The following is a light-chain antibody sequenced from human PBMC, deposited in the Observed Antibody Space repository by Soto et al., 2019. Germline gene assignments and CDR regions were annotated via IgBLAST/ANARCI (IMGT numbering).Light chain of an antibody. J-gene: IGKJ5*01. CDR2: KAS. V-gene: IGKV1-5*03. CDR3: QQYNSYSIT. Sequence: DIQMTQSPSTLSASVGDRVTITCLAIQSVSSWLAWYQQKPGKAPKLLIYKASSLERGVPSRFSGSGSGTEFTLTISSLQPDDFATYYCQQYNSYSITFGQGTRLEIK. CDR1: QSVSSW.